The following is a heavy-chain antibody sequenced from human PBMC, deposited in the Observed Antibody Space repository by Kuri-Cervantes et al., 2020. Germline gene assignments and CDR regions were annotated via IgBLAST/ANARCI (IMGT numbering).Heavy chain of an antibody. V-gene: IGHV3-33*01. CDR2: IWYDGSNK. Sequence: GGSLRLSCAASGFTFGSYGMHWVRQAPGKGLEWVAVIWYDGSNKYYADSVKGRFTISRDNSKNTLYLQMNSLRAEDTAVYYCARDALGFEWEPHDGFDYWGQGTLVTVSS. CDR3: ARDALGFEWEPHDGFDY. J-gene: IGHJ4*02. D-gene: IGHD1-26*01. CDR1: GFTFGSYG.